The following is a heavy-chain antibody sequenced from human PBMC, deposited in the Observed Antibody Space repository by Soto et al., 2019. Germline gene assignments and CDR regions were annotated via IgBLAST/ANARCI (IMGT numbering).Heavy chain of an antibody. Sequence: PSETLSLTCTVSGGSMRRSDYYWGWVRQPPGKGLEWIGSIYYSGITYYNPTLKSRATMSVDTFTEEFSLKLTSVTAADTAVYFCARRSDCLSAGCAVYFQTWGQGAMVTVSS. J-gene: IGHJ1*01. CDR2: IYYSGIT. V-gene: IGHV4-39*01. D-gene: IGHD2-15*01. CDR3: ARRSDCLSAGCAVYFQT. CDR1: GGSMRRSDYY.